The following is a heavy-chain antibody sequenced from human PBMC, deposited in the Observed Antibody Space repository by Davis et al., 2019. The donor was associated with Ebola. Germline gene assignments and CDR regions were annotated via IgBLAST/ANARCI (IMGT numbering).Heavy chain of an antibody. CDR1: GFTFNRYW. CDR2: LNGDGSSI. V-gene: IGHV3-74*01. J-gene: IGHJ6*02. CDR3: ARDRLVGTIGRNYYYGMDV. Sequence: PAGSLALSCAASGFTFNRYWIHWVRQAPGKGLVWVSRLNGDGSSINYADFVKGRFTISRDNAKNTLYLQMNSLRAEDTAVYYCARDRLVGTIGRNYYYGMDVWGQGTTVTVSS. D-gene: IGHD1-26*01.